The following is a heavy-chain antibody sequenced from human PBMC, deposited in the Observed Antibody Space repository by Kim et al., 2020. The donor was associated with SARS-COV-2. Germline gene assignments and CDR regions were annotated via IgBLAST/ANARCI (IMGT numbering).Heavy chain of an antibody. V-gene: IGHV3-21*01. CDR1: GFTFSSYS. CDR2: ISSSSSYI. Sequence: GGSLRLSCAASGFTFSSYSMNWVRQAPGKGLEWVSSISSSSSYIYYADSVKGRFTISRDNAKNSLYLQMNSLRAEDTAVYYCARERGELWFGECDYWGQGTLVTVSS. CDR3: ARERGELWFGECDY. J-gene: IGHJ4*02. D-gene: IGHD3-10*01.